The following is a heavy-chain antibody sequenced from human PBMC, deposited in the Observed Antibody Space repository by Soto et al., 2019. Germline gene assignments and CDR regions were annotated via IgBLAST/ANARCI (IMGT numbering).Heavy chain of an antibody. CDR1: GFTFSSYA. CDR3: ARGMSKLDY. V-gene: IGHV3-23*01. Sequence: GGSLRLSCAASGFTFSSYAMSWVRQAPGKGLEWVSTITGSGGSTYYIDSVKGRFTISRDNSKNTLYVQLQMNSLRAEDTAVYYCARGMSKLDYWGQGTLVTVSS. J-gene: IGHJ4*02. CDR2: ITGSGGST.